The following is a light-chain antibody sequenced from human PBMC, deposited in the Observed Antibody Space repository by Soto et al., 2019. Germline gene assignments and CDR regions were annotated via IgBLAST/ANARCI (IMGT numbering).Light chain of an antibody. V-gene: IGLV2-14*01. Sequence: QSVLTQPASVSGSPGQSITISCTGTSSDIVGHHFVSWYQQQSGKAPKLVIYEVTDRPSGVSDRFSGSKSGNTASMTISGLQPEDEADHYCSSYTSSSLYVFGTGTKVTVL. CDR2: EVT. J-gene: IGLJ1*01. CDR3: SSYTSSSLYV. CDR1: SSDIVGHHF.